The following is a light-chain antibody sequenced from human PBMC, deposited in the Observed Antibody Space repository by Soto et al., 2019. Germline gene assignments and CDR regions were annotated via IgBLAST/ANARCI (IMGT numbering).Light chain of an antibody. CDR3: QQYHTSPLT. V-gene: IGKV3-20*01. Sequence: EIVVSQPPGTPSLSPGERATFSCRASQSVSSSYIAWYQQKRGQAPRRLIYGASIRATGIPDRFSGSGSGTDFTLTISRLEPEDFALYYCQQYHTSPLTFGQGTKVDIK. CDR2: GAS. J-gene: IGKJ1*01. CDR1: QSVSSSY.